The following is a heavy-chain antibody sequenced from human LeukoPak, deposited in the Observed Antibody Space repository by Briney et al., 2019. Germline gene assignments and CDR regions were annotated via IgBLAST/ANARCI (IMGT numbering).Heavy chain of an antibody. V-gene: IGHV1-69*13. D-gene: IGHD3-3*01. CDR1: GGTFSSYA. J-gene: IGHJ5*02. CDR3: ARGDSEVWSGYAWFDP. CDR2: IIPIFGTV. Sequence: SVRVSCKASGGTFSSYAISWVRQAPGQGLEWMGGIIPIFGTVNYAEKLQGRFTITADESTNTAYMELSSLRSEDTAVYYCARGDSEVWSGYAWFDPWGQGTLVTVSS.